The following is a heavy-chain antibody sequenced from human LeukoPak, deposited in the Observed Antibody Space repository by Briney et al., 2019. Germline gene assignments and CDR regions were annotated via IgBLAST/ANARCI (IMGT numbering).Heavy chain of an antibody. CDR1: GGSISSGGYY. J-gene: IGHJ4*02. CDR3: ASTDFWSGYIPD. D-gene: IGHD3-3*01. CDR2: IYHSGST. Sequence: PSETLSLTCTVSGGSISSGGYYWSWIRQPPGKGLEWIGYIYHSGSTYYNPSLKSRVTISVDRSKNQFSLKLSSVTAADTAAYYCASTDFWSGYIPDWGQGTLVTVSS. V-gene: IGHV4-30-2*01.